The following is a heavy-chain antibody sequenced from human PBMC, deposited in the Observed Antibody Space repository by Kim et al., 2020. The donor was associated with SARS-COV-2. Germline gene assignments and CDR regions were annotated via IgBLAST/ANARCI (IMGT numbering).Heavy chain of an antibody. CDR1: GFTFSSYA. J-gene: IGHJ4*02. V-gene: IGHV3-30*04. D-gene: IGHD3-10*01. Sequence: GGSLRLSCAASGFTFSSYAMHWVRQAPGKGLEWVAVISDDGSNKYYADSVKGRFTISRDNSKNTLYLQMNSLRAEDTAVYYCARAGSGDYYGSGSYYNPLDYWGQGTLVTVSS. CDR2: ISDDGSNK. CDR3: ARAGSGDYYGSGSYYNPLDY.